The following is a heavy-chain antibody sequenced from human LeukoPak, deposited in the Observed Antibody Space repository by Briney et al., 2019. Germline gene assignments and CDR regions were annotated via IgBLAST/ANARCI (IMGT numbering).Heavy chain of an antibody. J-gene: IGHJ2*01. Sequence: GASVKVSCKASVYTFTGYYMHWVRQAPRQGLEWVGWINPNSGGTNYAQKFQGRVTMTRDTSISTAYLELSRLRSDDTAVYYCARNWGPQWYFDLWGRGTLVTVSS. CDR2: INPNSGGT. D-gene: IGHD7-27*01. CDR3: ARNWGPQWYFDL. V-gene: IGHV1-2*02. CDR1: VYTFTGYY.